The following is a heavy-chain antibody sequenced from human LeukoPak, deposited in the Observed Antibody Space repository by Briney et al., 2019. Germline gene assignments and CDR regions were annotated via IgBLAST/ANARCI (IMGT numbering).Heavy chain of an antibody. CDR2: ISGSGGST. CDR3: AKDLASYDSSGYSD. CDR1: GFTFSSYA. Sequence: PGGSLRLSCAASGFTFSSYAMSWVRRAPGKGLEWVSAISGSGGSTYYADSVKGRFTISRDNSKNTLYLQMNSLRAEDTAVYYCAKDLASYDSSGYSDWGQGTLVTVSS. V-gene: IGHV3-23*01. D-gene: IGHD3-22*01. J-gene: IGHJ4*02.